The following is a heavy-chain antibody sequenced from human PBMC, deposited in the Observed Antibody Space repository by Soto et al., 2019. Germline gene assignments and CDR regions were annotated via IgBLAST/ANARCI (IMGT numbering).Heavy chain of an antibody. CDR1: GYTFTSYA. Sequence: ASVKVSCKASGYTFTSYAMHWVRQAPGQRLEWMGWINAGNGNTKYSQKFRGRVTITRDTSASTAYMELSSLRSEDTAVYYCAREGSSSVVFYYYYMDVWGKGTTVTVSS. CDR2: INAGNGNT. V-gene: IGHV1-3*01. D-gene: IGHD6-6*01. CDR3: AREGSSSVVFYYYYMDV. J-gene: IGHJ6*03.